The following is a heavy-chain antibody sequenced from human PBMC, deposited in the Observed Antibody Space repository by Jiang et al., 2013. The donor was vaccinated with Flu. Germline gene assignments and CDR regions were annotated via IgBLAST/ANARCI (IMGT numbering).Heavy chain of an antibody. CDR2: IIPILGIA. D-gene: IGHD3-22*01. J-gene: IGHJ4*02. CDR3: ARSGSRYDSSDRNDY. V-gene: IGHV1-69*02. Sequence: PGQGLEWMGRIIPILGIANYAQKFQGRVTITADKSTSTAYMELSSLRSEDTAVYYCARSGSRYDSSDRNDYWGQGTLVTVSS.